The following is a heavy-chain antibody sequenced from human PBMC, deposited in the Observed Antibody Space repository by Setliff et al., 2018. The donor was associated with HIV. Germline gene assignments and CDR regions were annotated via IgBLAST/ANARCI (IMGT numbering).Heavy chain of an antibody. D-gene: IGHD2-21*02. CDR3: ARDHCGGDCYSLWYFDL. J-gene: IGHJ2*01. Sequence: SVKVSCKASGGTFSGYAISWVRQAPGQGLEWMGGIIPIFGTKNYAQKFQGRVTITTDESTSTAYMELSSLRSEDTAVYYCARDHCGGDCYSLWYFDLWGRGTLVTVSS. CDR1: GGTFSGYA. V-gene: IGHV1-69*05. CDR2: IIPIFGTK.